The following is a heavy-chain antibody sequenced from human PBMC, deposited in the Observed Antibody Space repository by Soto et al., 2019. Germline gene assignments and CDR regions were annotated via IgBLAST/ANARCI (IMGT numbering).Heavy chain of an antibody. V-gene: IGHV3-23*01. CDR3: ADLSRYCISSNGD. Sequence: DVRLLESGGGLVQPGGSLRLSCAASGFTFSSYSMSWVRQAPGKGLEWVSTIGTSASTYYGDSVRGRFTISRDDSRNTLYLQMNSLRAEDTAVYYCADLSRYCISSNGDWGQGTLVTVSS. J-gene: IGHJ4*02. CDR2: IGTSAST. D-gene: IGHD2-2*01. CDR1: GFTFSSYS.